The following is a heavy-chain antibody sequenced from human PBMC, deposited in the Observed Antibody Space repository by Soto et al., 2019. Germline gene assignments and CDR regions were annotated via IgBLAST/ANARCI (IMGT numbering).Heavy chain of an antibody. J-gene: IGHJ6*02. CDR3: ARDRYYYDSSGYYYGMDV. CDR1: GGFINSGDYY. V-gene: IGHV4-30-4*02. Sequence: SETLSLTCTVSGGFINSGDYYWSWIRQPPGKGLEWIAYIYYSGIIYYNPSLKSRVTISVDTSKNQFSLKLSSVTAADTAVYYCARDRYYYDSSGYYYGMDVWGQGTKVTVSS. CDR2: IYYSGII. D-gene: IGHD3-22*01.